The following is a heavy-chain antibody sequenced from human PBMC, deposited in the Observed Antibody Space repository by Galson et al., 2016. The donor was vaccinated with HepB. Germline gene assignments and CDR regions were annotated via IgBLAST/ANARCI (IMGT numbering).Heavy chain of an antibody. V-gene: IGHV1-69*13. CDR2: IIPMFRSA. D-gene: IGHD2-15*01. Sequence: SVKVSCKASGVPLSSDGISWVRQAPGQGLEWMGGIIPMFRSANQAQKFQGRLAMTADEATSTVYMELRRLRSDDTAVYYCARGERLRIWPHDYWGQGTPVTVSS. J-gene: IGHJ4*02. CDR1: GVPLSSDG. CDR3: ARGERLRIWPHDY.